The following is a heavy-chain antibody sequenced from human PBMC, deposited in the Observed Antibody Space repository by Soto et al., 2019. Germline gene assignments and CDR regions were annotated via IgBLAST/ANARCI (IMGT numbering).Heavy chain of an antibody. D-gene: IGHD3-16*01. J-gene: IGHJ3*01. CDR1: GYTFTIYG. CDR2: IGTDTGNT. V-gene: IGHV1-18*01. CDR3: AREGTLRTDAFDL. Sequence: XSVKSSLEGSGYTFTIYGIRWGRQAPGQGLEWMGWIGTDTGNTNYAQKLQDRVTMTRDTSTTTAYMELRSLTSDDTALYFCAREGTLRTDAFDLWGQGTMVTVSS.